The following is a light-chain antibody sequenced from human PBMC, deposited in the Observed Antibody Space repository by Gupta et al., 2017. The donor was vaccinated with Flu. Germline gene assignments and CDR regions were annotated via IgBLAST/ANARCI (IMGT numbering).Light chain of an antibody. V-gene: IGKV3-15*01. CDR1: QSVSSN. CDR3: QQYNNWQT. J-gene: IGKJ1*01. Sequence: EIVMTQSPATLSVSPGERATLSCRASQSVSSNLAWYQQKPGQAPRLLIYDASTRATGIPARFSGSGSGTEFILTISSLQSEDFAVYYCQQYNNWQTFGQGTKVEIK. CDR2: DAS.